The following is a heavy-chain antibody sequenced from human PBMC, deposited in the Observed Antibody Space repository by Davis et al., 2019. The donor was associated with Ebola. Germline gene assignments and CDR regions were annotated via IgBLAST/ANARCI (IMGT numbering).Heavy chain of an antibody. V-gene: IGHV4-39*01. Sequence: PSETLSLTCTVSDDSISSSTFYWGWIRQPPGKGLEWIGSIYYSGTTYYNPSLKSRVTISVDTSKNQFSLKLSSVTAADMAVYYCARLRGRGYFDYWGQGTLVTVSS. CDR1: DDSISSSTFY. J-gene: IGHJ4*02. CDR3: ARLRGRGYFDY. CDR2: IYYSGTT. D-gene: IGHD3-16*01.